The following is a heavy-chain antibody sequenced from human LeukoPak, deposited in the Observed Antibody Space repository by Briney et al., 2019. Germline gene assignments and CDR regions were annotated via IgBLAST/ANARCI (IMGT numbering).Heavy chain of an antibody. CDR1: GFSFTAYG. J-gene: IGHJ4*02. V-gene: IGHV3-30*18. D-gene: IGHD1-26*01. CDR2: ISYDGRNQ. Sequence: GGSLRLSCAASGFSFTAYGMHWVRQAPLKGLEWLAAISYDGRNQNYADSVKGRFTIFRDNSQNTLYLQMNSLRAEDTALYYCMKDRTINGRSSPFDSWGQGTLVTVSS. CDR3: MKDRTINGRSSPFDS.